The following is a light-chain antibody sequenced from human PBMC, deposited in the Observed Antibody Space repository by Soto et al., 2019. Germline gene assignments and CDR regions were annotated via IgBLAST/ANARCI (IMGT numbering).Light chain of an antibody. V-gene: IGKV3-20*01. J-gene: IGKJ1*01. Sequence: EPVLTQSPGTLSLSPGERATLPCSSSQSVTVFYIAWYQQKPGQAPRLLIYGASNRATGISDRFSGSGSGTDFTLTISRLEPEDSAVYYCHQYGSSLGPWTFGQGTKVDIK. CDR3: HQYGSSLGPWT. CDR1: QSVTVFY. CDR2: GAS.